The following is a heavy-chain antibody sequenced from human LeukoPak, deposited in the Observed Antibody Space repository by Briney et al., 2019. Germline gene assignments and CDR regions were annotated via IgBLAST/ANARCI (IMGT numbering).Heavy chain of an antibody. J-gene: IGHJ3*02. V-gene: IGHV4-34*01. D-gene: IGHD3-9*01. CDR1: GGSFSGYY. Sequence: SETLSLTCAVYGGSFSGYYWSWIRQPPGKGLEWIGEINHSGRTNYNPSLKSRVTISVDTSKNQFSLKLSSVTAADTAVYYCARKLRYFDWLLYWNAFDIWGQGTMVTVSS. CDR2: INHSGRT. CDR3: ARKLRYFDWLLYWNAFDI.